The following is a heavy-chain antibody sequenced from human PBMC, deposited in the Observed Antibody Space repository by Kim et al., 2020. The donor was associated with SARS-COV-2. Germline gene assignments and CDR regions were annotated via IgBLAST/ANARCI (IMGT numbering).Heavy chain of an antibody. Sequence: GGSLRLSCAASGFTFDDYAMQWVRQAPGKGLEWVSRIRCDGGEMKYADSVKGRFTISRDNSKKSVYLQMNSLRSEDSALYYCVRGEQWLIKNWGQGTQVTVSS. CDR2: IRCDGGEM. CDR1: GFTFDDYA. D-gene: IGHD6-19*01. V-gene: IGHV3-43*02. J-gene: IGHJ4*02. CDR3: VRGEQWLIKN.